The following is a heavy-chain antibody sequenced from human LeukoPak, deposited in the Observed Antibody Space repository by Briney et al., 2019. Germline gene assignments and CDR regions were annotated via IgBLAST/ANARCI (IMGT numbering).Heavy chain of an antibody. D-gene: IGHD3-10*01. CDR1: GGSISSYY. CDR3: ARGGYYGSGSSEAFDV. Sequence: PSETLSLTCTVSGGSISSYYWSWIRQPAGKGLEWIGRIYTSGSTNYNPSLKSRVTMSVDTSKNQFSLKLSSVTAADTAVYYCARGGYYGSGSSEAFDVWGQGTMVTVSS. V-gene: IGHV4-4*07. J-gene: IGHJ3*01. CDR2: IYTSGST.